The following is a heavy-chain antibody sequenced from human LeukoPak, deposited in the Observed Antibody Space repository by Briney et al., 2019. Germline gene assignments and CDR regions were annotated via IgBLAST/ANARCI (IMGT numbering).Heavy chain of an antibody. D-gene: IGHD6-19*01. J-gene: IGHJ4*02. CDR2: IYFRGST. CDR1: DGSISINY. CDR3: ARGLGWFLD. Sequence: SETLSLTCTVSDGSISINYWTWIRQPPGKGLEWIGNIYFRGSTNYNPSLKSRVTISGDTSKNQVSLQLTSVTAADTAVYHCARGLGWFLDWGQGTLVTASS. V-gene: IGHV4-59*01.